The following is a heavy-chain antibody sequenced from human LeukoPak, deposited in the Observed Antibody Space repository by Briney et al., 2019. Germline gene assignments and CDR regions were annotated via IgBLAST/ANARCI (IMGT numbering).Heavy chain of an antibody. Sequence: PSETLSLTCAVYGGSFSGYYWSWIRQPPGKGLEWIGEINHSGSTNYNPSLKSRVTISVDTSKNQFSLKLSSVTAADTAVYYCARLYSSGWSYYYYMDVWGKGTTVTISS. J-gene: IGHJ6*03. CDR3: ARLYSSGWSYYYYMDV. V-gene: IGHV4-34*01. CDR2: INHSGST. CDR1: GGSFSGYY. D-gene: IGHD6-19*01.